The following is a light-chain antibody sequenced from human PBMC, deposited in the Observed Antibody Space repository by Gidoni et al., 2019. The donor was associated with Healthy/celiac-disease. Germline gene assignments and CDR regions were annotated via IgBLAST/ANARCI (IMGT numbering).Light chain of an antibody. CDR1: QSVLYSSNNKNY. V-gene: IGKV4-1*01. Sequence: DIVMNQPPDSLAVSLGERATINCKSSQSVLYSSNNKNYLAWYQQKPGQPPKLLIYWASTRESGVPDRFSGSGSGTDFTLTISSLQAEDVAVYYCQQYYSTLYTFGQGTKLEIK. CDR3: QQYYSTLYT. J-gene: IGKJ2*01. CDR2: WAS.